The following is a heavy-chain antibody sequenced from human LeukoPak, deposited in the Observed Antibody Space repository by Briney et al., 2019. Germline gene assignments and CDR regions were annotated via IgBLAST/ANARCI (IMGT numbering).Heavy chain of an antibody. D-gene: IGHD6-6*01. J-gene: IGHJ6*02. CDR2: FDPEDDET. CDR3: ATDALSDSSSYNNYYNGMDV. Sequence: ASVKVSCKVSGYTLTELSMRWVRQAPGKGLEWMGGFDPEDDETMYSQKFQGRVTMTEDTSTDTAYMELSSLRSEDTAVYYCATDALSDSSSYNNYYNGMDVWGQGTTVTVSS. CDR1: GYTLTELS. V-gene: IGHV1-24*01.